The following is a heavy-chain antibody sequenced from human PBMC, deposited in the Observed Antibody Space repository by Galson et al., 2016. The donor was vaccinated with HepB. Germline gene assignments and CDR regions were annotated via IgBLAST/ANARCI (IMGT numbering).Heavy chain of an antibody. Sequence: SVKVSCKASGYTFTDYDINWVRQAPGQGLEWLGWMTPNSGNTGYAQKFQGRLSLTRDISTSTAYMELSSLTPDDTAVYYCARNQPFTGDFDYWGQGTLVTVSS. D-gene: IGHD7-27*01. CDR3: ARNQPFTGDFDY. CDR1: GYTFTDYD. V-gene: IGHV1-8*01. CDR2: MTPNSGNT. J-gene: IGHJ4*02.